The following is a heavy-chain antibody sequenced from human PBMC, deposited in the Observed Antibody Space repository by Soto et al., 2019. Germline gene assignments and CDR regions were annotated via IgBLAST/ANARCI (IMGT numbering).Heavy chain of an antibody. Sequence: TLSLTCTVSGGSISSDDYYWSWIRQPPGKGLEWIGYIYYSGSAYYTPSLQSRVSISIDTSKNQFSLKLTSVTATDTAVYFCARGAALNTYYNYYGMDVWGQGTTVTVSS. CDR1: GGSISSDDYY. J-gene: IGHJ6*02. V-gene: IGHV4-30-4*01. D-gene: IGHD6-25*01. CDR3: ARGAALNTYYNYYGMDV. CDR2: IYYSGSA.